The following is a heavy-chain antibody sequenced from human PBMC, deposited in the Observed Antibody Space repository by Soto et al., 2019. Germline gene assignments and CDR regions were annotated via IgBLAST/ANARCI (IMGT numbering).Heavy chain of an antibody. CDR2: IYYTGST. D-gene: IGHD5-18*01. CDR3: ARGAGFSYASTWFDI. Sequence: SETLSLTCTVFGASVSSGTYYWSWIRQAPGEGLEWVGHIYYTGSTNYNPSINNRVTISVDTSKNHFSLQLTSVTAADTAVYYCARGAGFSYASTWFDIWGQGTLVTVSS. J-gene: IGHJ5*02. CDR1: GASVSSGTYY. V-gene: IGHV4-61*03.